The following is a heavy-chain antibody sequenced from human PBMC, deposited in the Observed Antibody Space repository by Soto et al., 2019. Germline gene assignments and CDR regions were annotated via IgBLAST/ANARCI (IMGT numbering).Heavy chain of an antibody. D-gene: IGHD3-22*01. CDR2: IKSKTDGGTT. CDR3: TTLYHYDSSGYLAGYAFDI. CDR1: GVTFSNAW. J-gene: IGHJ3*02. Sequence: GGSLRLSCAASGVTFSNAWMSWVRQAPGKGLEWVGRIKSKTDGGTTDYAAPVKGRFTISRDDSKNTLYLQMNSLKTEDTAVYYCTTLYHYDSSGYLAGYAFDIWGQGTMVTVSS. V-gene: IGHV3-15*01.